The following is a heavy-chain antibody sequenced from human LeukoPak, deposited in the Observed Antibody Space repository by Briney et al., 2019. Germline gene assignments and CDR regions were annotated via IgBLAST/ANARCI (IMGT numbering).Heavy chain of an antibody. Sequence: ASVKVSCKASGYTFTSYGISWVQQAPGQGLEWMGWISAYNGNTNYAQKLQGRVTMTTDTSTSTAYMELRSLRSDDTAVYYCARGWSPDIVATNYYFDYWGQGTLVTVSS. CDR1: GYTFTSYG. CDR2: ISAYNGNT. V-gene: IGHV1-18*01. J-gene: IGHJ4*02. D-gene: IGHD5-12*01. CDR3: ARGWSPDIVATNYYFDY.